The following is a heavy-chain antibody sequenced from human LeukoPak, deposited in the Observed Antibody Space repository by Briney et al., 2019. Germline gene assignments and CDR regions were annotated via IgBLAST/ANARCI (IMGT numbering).Heavy chain of an antibody. CDR1: GGSISSSSYY. D-gene: IGHD3-10*01. V-gene: IGHV4-39*07. CDR2: IYYSGST. Sequence: SETLSLTCTVSGGSISSSSYYWGWIRQPLGKGLEWIGSIYYSGSTYYNPSLKSRVTISVDTSKNQFSLKLSSVTAADTAVYYCARRSGYYGSGSYWWSDPWGQGTLVTVSS. CDR3: ARRSGYYGSGSYWWSDP. J-gene: IGHJ5*02.